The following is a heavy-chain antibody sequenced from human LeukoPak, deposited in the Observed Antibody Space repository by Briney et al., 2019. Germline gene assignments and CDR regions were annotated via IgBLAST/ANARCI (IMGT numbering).Heavy chain of an antibody. J-gene: IGHJ3*02. CDR1: GGSFSGYY. V-gene: IGHV4-34*01. CDR2: INHSGST. D-gene: IGHD4-17*01. Sequence: PSETLSLTCAVYGGSFSGYYWSWIRQPPGKGLEWIGEINHSGSTNYNPSLKSRVTISVDTSKNQFSLKLSSVTAADTAVYYCARGYGEVAFDIWGQGTMVTVSP. CDR3: ARGYGEVAFDI.